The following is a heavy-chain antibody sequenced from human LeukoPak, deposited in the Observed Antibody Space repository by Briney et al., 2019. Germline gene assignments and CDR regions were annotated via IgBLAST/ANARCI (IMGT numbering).Heavy chain of an antibody. Sequence: ASVKVSCKASGYTFASYYMYWVRQAPGQGLEWMGIINPNGGSTSYAQKFQGRVTMTRDISTSTVYMELSSLRSEDTAVYYCARGKDTALYYYYYMDVWGKGTTVTVSS. D-gene: IGHD5-18*01. CDR1: GYTFASYY. V-gene: IGHV1-46*01. J-gene: IGHJ6*03. CDR2: INPNGGST. CDR3: ARGKDTALYYYYYMDV.